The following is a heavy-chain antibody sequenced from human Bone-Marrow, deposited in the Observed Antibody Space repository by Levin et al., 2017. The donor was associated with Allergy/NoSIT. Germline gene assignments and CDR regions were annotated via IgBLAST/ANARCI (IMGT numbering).Heavy chain of an antibody. J-gene: IGHJ4*02. CDR3: ATLGVRVPFDL. D-gene: IGHD3-3*01. V-gene: IGHV7-4-1*02. CDR1: GYTFTRYV. CDR2: INTNTGNA. Sequence: ASVKVSCKASGYTFTRYVINWVRQAPGQGLEWMGWINTNTGNATYVQRFKGRFVFSLDTSVSTAYLQISSLKTEDTAVYYCATLGVRVPFDLWGQGTLVTVSS.